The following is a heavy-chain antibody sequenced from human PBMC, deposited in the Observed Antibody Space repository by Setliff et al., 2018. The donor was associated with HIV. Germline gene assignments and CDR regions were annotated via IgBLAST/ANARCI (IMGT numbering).Heavy chain of an antibody. J-gene: IGHJ6*03. CDR1: GYTFTSY. CDR2: INPSGGGT. Sequence: EASVKVSCKASGYTFTSYIHWVRQAPGQGLECMGMINPSGGGTSYAQKFQGRVTMTRDTSTSTVYMELSSLRSEDTAVYYCARGGQYSGSYLPRDYYMDVWGKGTTVTVSS. CDR3: ARGGQYSGSYLPRDYYMDV. V-gene: IGHV1-46*01. D-gene: IGHD1-26*01.